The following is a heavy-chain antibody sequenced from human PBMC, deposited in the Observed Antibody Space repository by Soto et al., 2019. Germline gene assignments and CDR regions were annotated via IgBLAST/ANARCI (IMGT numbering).Heavy chain of an antibody. CDR1: GGSFSDYY. CDR3: ARSWKTYYYYYDMDV. J-gene: IGHJ6*02. D-gene: IGHD1-1*01. Sequence: QVQLQQWGAGLLKPSETLSLTCAVYGGSFSDYYWSWIRQPPGKGLEWIGEINHSGSTNYNPSLKSRVTISVDTSKNQFSLKLSSVTAADTAVYYCARSWKTYYYYYDMDVWGQGTTVTVSS. V-gene: IGHV4-34*01. CDR2: INHSGST.